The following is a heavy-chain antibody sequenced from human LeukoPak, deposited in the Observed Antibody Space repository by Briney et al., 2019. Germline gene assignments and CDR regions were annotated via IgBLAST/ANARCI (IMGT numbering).Heavy chain of an antibody. CDR1: GGSISSYY. CDR3: ARVADGDYDGGLDYYYYMDV. CDR2: IYYSGST. Sequence: SETLSLTCTVSGGSISSYYWSWIRQPPGKGLEWIGYIYYSGSTNYNPSLTSRVTISVDTSKNQFSLKQSSVTAADTAVYYCARVADGDYDGGLDYYYYMDVWGKGTTVTVSS. D-gene: IGHD4-17*01. J-gene: IGHJ6*03. V-gene: IGHV4-59*01.